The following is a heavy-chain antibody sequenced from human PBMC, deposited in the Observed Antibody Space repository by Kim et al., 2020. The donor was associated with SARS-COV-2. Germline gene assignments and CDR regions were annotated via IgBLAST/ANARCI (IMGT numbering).Heavy chain of an antibody. V-gene: IGHV3-30*18. D-gene: IGHD3-10*01. CDR3: AKETLWGSGSYYGWFDY. CDR2: ISYDGSNK. Sequence: GGSLRLSCAASGFTFSSYGMHWVRQAPGKGLEWVAVISYDGSNKYYADSVKGRFTISRDNSKNTLYLQMNSLRAEDTAVYYCAKETLWGSGSYYGWFDYWGQGTLVTVSS. J-gene: IGHJ4*02. CDR1: GFTFSSYG.